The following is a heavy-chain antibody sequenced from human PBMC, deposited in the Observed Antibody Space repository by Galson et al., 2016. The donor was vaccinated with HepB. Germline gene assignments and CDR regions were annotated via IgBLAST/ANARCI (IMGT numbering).Heavy chain of an antibody. CDR1: GFTFSAYP. CDR2: IFTDGGGK. Sequence: SLRLSCAASGFTFSAYPMHWVRQAPGKGLVWISRIFTDGGGKLYADSVKGRFTISRDNAKNTLFLQMNSLRADDTAVYYCGRGSKYGFDMWGQGTMVTVSS. CDR3: GRGSKYGFDM. V-gene: IGHV3-74*01. J-gene: IGHJ3*02.